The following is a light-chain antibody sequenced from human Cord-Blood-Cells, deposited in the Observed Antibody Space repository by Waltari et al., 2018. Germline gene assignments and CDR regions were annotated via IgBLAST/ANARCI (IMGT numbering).Light chain of an antibody. CDR2: KAS. Sequence: DIQMTQSPSTLSASVGDRVTITCRASQSISSWLAWYQQKPGKAPKRLIYKASSLESGVPSRFSGRGSGTEFTLTISSLQPDDFATYYCQQYNSYSTFGQGTKVEIK. V-gene: IGKV1-5*03. CDR3: QQYNSYST. J-gene: IGKJ1*01. CDR1: QSISSW.